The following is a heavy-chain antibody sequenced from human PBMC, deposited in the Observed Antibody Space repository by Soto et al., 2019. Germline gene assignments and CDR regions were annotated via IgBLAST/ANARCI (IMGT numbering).Heavy chain of an antibody. CDR2: ISYDGSNK. V-gene: IGHV3-30-3*01. J-gene: IGHJ4*02. Sequence: QVQLVESGGGVVQPGWSLRLSCAASGFTFSSYAMHWVRQAPGKGLEWVAVISYDGSNKYYADSVKGRFTISRDNSKNALYLQMNSLRAEDTAVYYCASLAVEMATIHVFDYLGQGTLVTVSS. CDR3: ASLAVEMATIHVFDY. D-gene: IGHD5-12*01. CDR1: GFTFSSYA.